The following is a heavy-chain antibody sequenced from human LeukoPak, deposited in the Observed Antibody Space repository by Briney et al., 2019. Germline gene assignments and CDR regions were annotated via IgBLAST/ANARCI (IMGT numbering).Heavy chain of an antibody. CDR3: ARSGTPYYTAMDWFDP. V-gene: IGHV1-18*01. CDR2: ISAYNGNT. D-gene: IGHD5-18*01. J-gene: IGHJ5*02. Sequence: ASVKVSCKASGYTFTSYGISWVRQAPGQGLEWMGWISAYNGNTNYAQKLQGRVTMTTDTSTSTAYMELRSLRSDDTAVYYCARSGTPYYTAMDWFDPWGRGTLVTVSS. CDR1: GYTFTSYG.